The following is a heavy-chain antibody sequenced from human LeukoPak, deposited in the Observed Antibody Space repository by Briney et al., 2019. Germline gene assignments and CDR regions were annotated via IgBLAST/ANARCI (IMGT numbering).Heavy chain of an antibody. CDR3: TREEYCGGDCYSGGDWFDP. V-gene: IGHV3-73*01. CDR1: GFTFSGSA. Sequence: PGGSQRLSCAASGFTFSGSAMHWVRQASGKGLEWVGRIRSKANSYATAYAASVKGRFTISRDDSKNTAYLQMNSLKTEDTAVYYCTREEYCGGDCYSGGDWFDPWGQGTLVTVSS. J-gene: IGHJ5*02. D-gene: IGHD2-21*02. CDR2: IRSKANSYAT.